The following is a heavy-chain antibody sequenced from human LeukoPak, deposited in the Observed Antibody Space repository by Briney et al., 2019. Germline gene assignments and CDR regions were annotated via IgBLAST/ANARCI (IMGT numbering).Heavy chain of an antibody. CDR2: INPNSGGT. CDR3: ARSVAEYSSGWYPLGY. V-gene: IGHV1-2*02. Sequence: ASVKVSCKASGYTFTGYYMHWVRQAPGQGLEWMGWINPNSGGTNYAQKFQGRVTMTRDTSISTAYMELSRLRSDDTAVYYCARSVAEYSSGWYPLGYWGQGTLVTVSS. D-gene: IGHD6-19*01. J-gene: IGHJ4*02. CDR1: GYTFTGYY.